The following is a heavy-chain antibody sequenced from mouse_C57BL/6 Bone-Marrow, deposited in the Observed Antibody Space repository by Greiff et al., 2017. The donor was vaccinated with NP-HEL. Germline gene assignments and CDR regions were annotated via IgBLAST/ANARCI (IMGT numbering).Heavy chain of an antibody. V-gene: IGHV2-5*01. D-gene: IGHD1-1*01. CDR3: AKNYYGSSYPWYFDV. Sequence: VKLQESGPGLVQPSQRLSITCTVSGFSLTSYGVHWVRQSPGKGLEWLGVIWRGGSTDYNAAFMSRLSITKDNSKSQVFFKMNSLQADDTAIYYCAKNYYGSSYPWYFDVWGTGTTVTVSS. J-gene: IGHJ1*03. CDR2: IWRGGST. CDR1: GFSLTSYG.